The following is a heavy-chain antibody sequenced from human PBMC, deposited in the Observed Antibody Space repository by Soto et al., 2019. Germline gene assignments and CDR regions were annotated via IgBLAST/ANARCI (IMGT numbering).Heavy chain of an antibody. J-gene: IGHJ3*01. Sequence: VQLVQSGAEVKKPGASVKISCKASGYTFTTNFIHWIRQAPGQGLEWVGIISPGGGTTVYAQKFQGRVTMTRDTSTSTVYMELRSLRSEDTAVFYCARAHYDSDAFDFWGQGTMVIVYS. CDR1: GYTFTTNF. D-gene: IGHD3-22*01. CDR3: ARAHYDSDAFDF. V-gene: IGHV1-46*03. CDR2: ISPGGGTT.